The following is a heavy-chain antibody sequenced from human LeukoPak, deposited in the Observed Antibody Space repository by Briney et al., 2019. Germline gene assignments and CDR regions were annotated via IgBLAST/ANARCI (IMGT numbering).Heavy chain of an antibody. V-gene: IGHV3-11*06. D-gene: IGHD4-17*01. CDR3: AIYRRYGDRDY. CDR2: ISSSSTYT. Sequence: PGGSLRLSCAASGFTFSDYYMSWIRQAPGKGLEWVSYISSSSTYTNYADSVKGRFTISRDNAKNSLYLQMNSLRAEDTAVYYCAIYRRYGDRDYWGQGTLVTVSS. J-gene: IGHJ4*02. CDR1: GFTFSDYY.